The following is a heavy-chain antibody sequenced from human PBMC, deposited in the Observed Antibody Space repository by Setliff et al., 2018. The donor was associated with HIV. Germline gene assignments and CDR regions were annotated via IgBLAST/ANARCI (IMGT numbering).Heavy chain of an antibody. D-gene: IGHD4-17*01. V-gene: IGHV4-39*06. CDR2: VNHGGET. CDR3: ARVQMAYAAFDV. CDR1: GGSISSRSHY. J-gene: IGHJ3*01. Sequence: PSETLSLTCAVSGGSISSRSHYWGWIRQPPGRGLEWIGAVNHGGETNYNPSLESRATISADTSKRQFALALSSVTAADTAVYYCARVQMAYAAFDVWGQGTMVTVSS.